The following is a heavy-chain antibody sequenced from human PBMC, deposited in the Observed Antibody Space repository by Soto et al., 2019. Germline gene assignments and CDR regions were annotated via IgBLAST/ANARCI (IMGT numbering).Heavy chain of an antibody. J-gene: IGHJ5*02. CDR2: ISSSSSYI. D-gene: IGHD3-22*01. V-gene: IGHV3-21*01. CDR3: ARDALAELSSGYYYRWFDP. Sequence: NPVGSLRLSCADSGFTFSSYSMNWVRQAPGKGLEWVSSISSSSSYIYYADSVKGRFTISRDNAKNSLYLQMNSLRAEDTAVYYCARDALAELSSGYYYRWFDPWGQGTLVTVSS. CDR1: GFTFSSYS.